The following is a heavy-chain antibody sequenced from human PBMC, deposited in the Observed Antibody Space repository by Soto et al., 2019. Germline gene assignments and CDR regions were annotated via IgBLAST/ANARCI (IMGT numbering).Heavy chain of an antibody. V-gene: IGHV3-48*02. J-gene: IGHJ4*02. Sequence: EVQLVESGGGLVQPGGSLRLSCAASGFTFSDYNMIWVRQAPGKGLQWVSYIDIFSATIYYADSVRGRLTISRDNAKNSLYLQMNSLGDEDTAVYYCARDGVAEIDYWGQGTLVTVCS. CDR1: GFTFSDYN. D-gene: IGHD2-15*01. CDR2: IDIFSATI. CDR3: ARDGVAEIDY.